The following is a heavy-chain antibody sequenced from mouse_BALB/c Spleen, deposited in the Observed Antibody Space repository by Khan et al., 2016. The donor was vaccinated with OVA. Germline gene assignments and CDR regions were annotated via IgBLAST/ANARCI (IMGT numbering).Heavy chain of an antibody. D-gene: IGHD1-3*01. CDR1: GYTFSRYW. V-gene: IGHV1-9*01. J-gene: IGHJ4*01. Sequence: QVQLKESGAELMMPGASVTISCKATGYTFSRYWIEWVKQRPGHGLEWIGDILPGSGATNNNEKFKGKATFTADTSSNTAYMQLSSLTSEDSAVYYCARGGYNPAMDYWGQGSSVTVSS. CDR2: ILPGSGAT. CDR3: ARGGYNPAMDY.